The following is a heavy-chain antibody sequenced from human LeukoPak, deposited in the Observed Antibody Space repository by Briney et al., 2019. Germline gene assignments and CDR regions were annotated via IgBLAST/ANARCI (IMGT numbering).Heavy chain of an antibody. CDR2: TIPIFGTA. D-gene: IGHD1-1*01. Sequence: SVKVSCKASGGTFSSYAISWVRQAPGQGLEWMGGTIPIFGTANYAQKFQGRVTITTDESTSTAYMELSSLRSEDTAVYYCARDTGTDLYYFDYWGQGTLVTVSS. J-gene: IGHJ4*02. CDR1: GGTFSSYA. V-gene: IGHV1-69*05. CDR3: ARDTGTDLYYFDY.